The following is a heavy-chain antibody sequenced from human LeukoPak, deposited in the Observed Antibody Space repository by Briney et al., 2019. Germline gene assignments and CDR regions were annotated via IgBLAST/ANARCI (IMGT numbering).Heavy chain of an antibody. J-gene: IGHJ3*02. CDR3: ARGRYSSSRYRPDAFDI. CDR2: IYYSGST. D-gene: IGHD6-13*01. Sequence: SETLSLTCTVSGGSISSYYWSWIRQPPGKGLEWIGYIYYSGSTNYNPSLKSRVTMSVDTSKNQFSLKLSSVTAADAAVYYCARGRYSSSRYRPDAFDIWGQGTMVTVSS. CDR1: GGSISSYY. V-gene: IGHV4-59*12.